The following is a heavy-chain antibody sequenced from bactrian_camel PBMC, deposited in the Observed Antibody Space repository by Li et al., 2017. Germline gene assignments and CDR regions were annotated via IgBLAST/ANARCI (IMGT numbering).Heavy chain of an antibody. Sequence: QVQLVESGGGLVQPGGSLRLSCAASGFMLSSYRTYWVRQAPGKGLEWVAAIKSSGDSTYYADSVKGRFTISRDNAKNTLYLQLNSLKSEDTALYYCATDGPYCSGGYCHYWGQGTQVTVS. V-gene: IGHV3S1*01. CDR1: GFMLSSYR. J-gene: IGHJ4*01. CDR2: IKSSGDST. CDR3: ATDGPYCSGGYCHY. D-gene: IGHD2*01.